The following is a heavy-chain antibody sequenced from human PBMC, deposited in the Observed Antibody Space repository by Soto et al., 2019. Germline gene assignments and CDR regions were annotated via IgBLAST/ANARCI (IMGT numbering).Heavy chain of an antibody. D-gene: IGHD6-13*01. V-gene: IGHV4-34*01. Sequence: PAETLSLTCAVDGGSFSGYYWSWIRQPPGKGLEWIGEIKHRGSTNYNPSVKSRGTIPVATSKDQFSMKLSSVTAADTAVYYCASSIAAPWEGDVFDLWGQGTMVTVSS. CDR2: IKHRGST. CDR1: GGSFSGYY. J-gene: IGHJ3*01. CDR3: ASSIAAPWEGDVFDL.